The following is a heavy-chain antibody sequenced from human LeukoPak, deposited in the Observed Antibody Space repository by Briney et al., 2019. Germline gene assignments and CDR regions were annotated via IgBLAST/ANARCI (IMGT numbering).Heavy chain of an antibody. CDR1: GFTFSSYN. CDR2: ISSGSSYI. J-gene: IGHJ5*02. V-gene: IGHV3-21*04. Sequence: GGSLRLSCAASGFTFSSYNMNWVRQAPGKGLEWVSSISSGSSYIYYADSVKGRFTISRDNAKNSLYLQMNSLRAEDTAVYYCAKFTAAAPWGWFDRWGQGTLVTVSS. CDR3: AKFTAAAPWGWFDR. D-gene: IGHD6-13*01.